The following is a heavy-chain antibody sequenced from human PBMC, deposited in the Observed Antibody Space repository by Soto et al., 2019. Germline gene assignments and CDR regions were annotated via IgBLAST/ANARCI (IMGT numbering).Heavy chain of an antibody. CDR2: IYYSESA. Sequence: SETLSLTCSVSGGSISSGDYYWSWVRQPPGKGLEWIGYIYYSESAYYNPSLKTRLAMSVDTSNNHFSLKLSSVTVADTAVYYCARINIAGTFYYDNWGQGTPVTVSS. V-gene: IGHV4-30-4*01. J-gene: IGHJ4*02. CDR3: ARINIAGTFYYDN. D-gene: IGHD6-13*01. CDR1: GGSISSGDYY.